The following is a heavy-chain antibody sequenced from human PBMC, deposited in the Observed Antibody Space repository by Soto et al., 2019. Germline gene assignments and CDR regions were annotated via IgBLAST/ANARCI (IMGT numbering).Heavy chain of an antibody. D-gene: IGHD1-26*01. J-gene: IGHJ6*02. CDR3: AKEELYYYGMDV. Sequence: XVSLGLSFAASGFTFSSYAMSGVRQAPGKGLEWVSAISGSGGSTYYADSVKGRFTISRDNSKNTLYLQMNSLRAEDTAVYYCAKEELYYYGMDVWGQGTTVTVSS. V-gene: IGHV3-23*01. CDR1: GFTFSSYA. CDR2: ISGSGGST.